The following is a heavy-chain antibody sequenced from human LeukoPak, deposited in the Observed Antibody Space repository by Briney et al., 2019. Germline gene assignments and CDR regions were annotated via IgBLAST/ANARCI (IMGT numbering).Heavy chain of an antibody. J-gene: IGHJ4*02. CDR2: IYYTGST. D-gene: IGHD6-6*01. Sequence: PSETLSLTCSVSGGSISSLDWSWIRQPPGKGLEWIGYIYYTGSTNYNPSLKSRVTMFVDMSKNQFSLRLSSGTAADTAVYYCARHRAYSSSSPFDYWGQGTLVTVSS. CDR3: ARHRAYSSSSPFDY. V-gene: IGHV4-59*08. CDR1: GGSISSLD.